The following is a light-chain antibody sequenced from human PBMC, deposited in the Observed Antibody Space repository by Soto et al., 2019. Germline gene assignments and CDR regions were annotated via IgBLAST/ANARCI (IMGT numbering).Light chain of an antibody. CDR1: NIGSKS. Sequence: SYVLTQTPSVSVAPGQTARITCGGNNIGSKSVHWCQQRPGQAPVLVVYDDSDRPSGIAERFSGSNSGNTATLTISRVEAGDEADYYCQVWDSSSDNYVCGTGTKLTVL. CDR3: QVWDSSSDNYV. V-gene: IGLV3-21*02. CDR2: DDS. J-gene: IGLJ1*01.